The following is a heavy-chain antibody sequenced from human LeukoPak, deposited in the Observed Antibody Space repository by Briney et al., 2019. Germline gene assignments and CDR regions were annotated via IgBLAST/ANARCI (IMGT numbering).Heavy chain of an antibody. CDR1: GGSINSYY. D-gene: IGHD4-23*01. CDR2: IYSSGST. CDR3: ARGGKATVVTM. Sequence: SETLSLTCTVSGGSINSYYWSWIRQPAGKGLAWIGRIYSSGSTNYNPSLKSRVSMSVDTSKNQFSLKLTSVTAADTAVYYCARGGKATVVTMWGQGILVTVSP. J-gene: IGHJ4*02. V-gene: IGHV4-4*07.